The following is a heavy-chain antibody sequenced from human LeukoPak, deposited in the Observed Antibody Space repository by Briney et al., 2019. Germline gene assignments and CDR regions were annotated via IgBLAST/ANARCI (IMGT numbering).Heavy chain of an antibody. CDR3: ARATPSVRYFDWLTPYFDY. V-gene: IGHV4-34*01. D-gene: IGHD3-9*01. CDR1: GGSFSGYY. CDR2: INHSGST. Sequence: PSETLSLTCAVYGGSFSGYYWSWIRQPPGKGLEWIGEINHSGSTNYNPSLKSRVTISVDTSKNQFSLKLSSVTAADTAVYYCARATPSVRYFDWLTPYFDYWGQGTLVTVSS. J-gene: IGHJ4*02.